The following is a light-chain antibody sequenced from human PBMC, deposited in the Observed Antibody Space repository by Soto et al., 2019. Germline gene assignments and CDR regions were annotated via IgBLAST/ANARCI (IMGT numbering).Light chain of an antibody. CDR2: DAS. Sequence: DIQMTQSPSTLSASVGDRVTITCRASQSISSWLAWYQQKPGKAPKLLIYDASSLESGVPSRFRGSGSGSEFTLTISSLQPDDFAAYAGQQYNGYLYTFGQGTKLEIK. V-gene: IGKV1-5*01. CDR1: QSISSW. CDR3: QQYNGYLYT. J-gene: IGKJ2*01.